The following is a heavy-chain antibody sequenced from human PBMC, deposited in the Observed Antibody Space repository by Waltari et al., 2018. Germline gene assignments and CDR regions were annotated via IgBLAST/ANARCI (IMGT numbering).Heavy chain of an antibody. J-gene: IGHJ5*02. Sequence: QVQLQESGPGLVKPSETLSLPCAVSGYSISSGYYWGWIRQPPGKGLEWIGSIYHSGSTYYNPSLKSRVTISVDTSKNQFSLKLSSVTAADTAVYYCARLRSQLVLWGQGTLVTVSS. CDR1: GYSISSGYY. D-gene: IGHD6-13*01. V-gene: IGHV4-38-2*01. CDR2: IYHSGST. CDR3: ARLRSQLVL.